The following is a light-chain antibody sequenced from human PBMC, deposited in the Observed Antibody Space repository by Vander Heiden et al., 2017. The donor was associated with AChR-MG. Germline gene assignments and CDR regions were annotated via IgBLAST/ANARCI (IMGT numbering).Light chain of an antibody. V-gene: IGLV2-23*01. Sequence: QSALTQPASVSGSPGQSITFSRTGTSTDIGRYDLVSWYQKHPRNAPKLLIYDCTKRPSGVSNRFSGTKSANTASLTISGLQAADEADYYCCSYAGNNTCVFGGGTKLTVL. J-gene: IGLJ2*01. CDR3: CSYAGNNTCV. CDR1: STDIGRYDL. CDR2: DCT.